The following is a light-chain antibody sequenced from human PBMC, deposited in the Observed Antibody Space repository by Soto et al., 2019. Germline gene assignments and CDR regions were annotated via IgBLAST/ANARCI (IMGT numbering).Light chain of an antibody. J-gene: IGKJ4*01. CDR2: AAS. CDR3: QKYNSAPHT. CDR1: QAISNY. V-gene: IGKV1-27*01. Sequence: DIQMTQSPSSLSASVGDRVTITCRTSQAISNYLAWYQQKPGKVPKLLIYAASTLQSGVPSRFSGGGSGTDFSLTISSLQPEDVATYYYQKYNSAPHTFGGGTKVEIQ.